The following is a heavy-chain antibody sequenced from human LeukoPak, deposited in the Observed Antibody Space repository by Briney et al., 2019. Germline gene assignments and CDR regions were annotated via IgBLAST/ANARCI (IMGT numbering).Heavy chain of an antibody. CDR1: GGSFSGYY. J-gene: IGHJ5*02. V-gene: IGHV4-34*01. CDR2: INRSGST. D-gene: IGHD3-3*01. Sequence: SETLSLTCAVYGGSFSGYYWSWIRQPPGKGLEWIGEINRSGSTNYNPSLKSRVTISVDTSKNQFSLKLSSVTAADTAVYYCARDRVGVVNAWGQGTLVTVSS. CDR3: ARDRVGVVNA.